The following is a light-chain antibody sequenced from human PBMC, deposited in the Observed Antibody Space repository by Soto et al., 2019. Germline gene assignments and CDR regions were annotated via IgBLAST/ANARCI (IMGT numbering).Light chain of an antibody. V-gene: IGKV3-15*01. J-gene: IGKJ1*01. CDR1: QSVSSN. CDR2: GAS. CDR3: QQYNNWPRM. Sequence: EIVMTQSPPTLSVSPGERATLYCRASQSVSSNLAWYQQKPGQAPRLLIYGASTRATGIPARFSGSGSGTEFTLTISSLQSEDFAVYYCQQYNNWPRMFGQGTKVDI.